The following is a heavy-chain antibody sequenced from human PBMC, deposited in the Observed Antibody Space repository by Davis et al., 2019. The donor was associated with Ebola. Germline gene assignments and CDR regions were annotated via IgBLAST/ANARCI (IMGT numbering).Heavy chain of an antibody. D-gene: IGHD2-2*01. J-gene: IGHJ3*02. CDR2: ISVYNGNT. V-gene: IGHV1-18*04. Sequence: ASVKVSCKASGYTFTSYGISWVRQAPGQGLEWMGWISVYNGNTNYAQKFQGRVTITRDTSASTAYMELSSLRSEDTAVYYCARVPVVPAAIYAFDIWGQGTMVTVSS. CDR3: ARVPVVPAAIYAFDI. CDR1: GYTFTSYG.